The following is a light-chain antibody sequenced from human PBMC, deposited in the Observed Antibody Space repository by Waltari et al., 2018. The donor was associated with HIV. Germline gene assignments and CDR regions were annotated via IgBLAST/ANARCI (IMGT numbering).Light chain of an antibody. CDR1: QRVSRSY. Sequence: EIVLPQSPGTLSLSPGERATLSCRASQRVSRSYLAWYQQKPGQAPRLLIYDASSRATGIPDRFGGSGSGTDFTLTISRLEPEDSAVYYCQQYGTLYTFGQGTKLEIK. J-gene: IGKJ2*01. CDR3: QQYGTLYT. V-gene: IGKV3-20*01. CDR2: DAS.